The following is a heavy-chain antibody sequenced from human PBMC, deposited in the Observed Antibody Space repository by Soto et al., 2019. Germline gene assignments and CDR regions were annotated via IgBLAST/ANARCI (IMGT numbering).Heavy chain of an antibody. CDR3: AKDRRAGSPYYGMDF. CDR1: GFTFGDYA. J-gene: IGHJ6*02. V-gene: IGHV3-9*01. Sequence: GGSLRLSCAASGFTFGDYAMHWVRQVPGKGLEWVSGFKWNSGDVGYADSVKGRFTISRDNAKNSLYLQMNSLRPEDTAVYYCAKDRRAGSPYYGMDFWGQGTMVTVYS. D-gene: IGHD3-10*01. CDR2: FKWNSGDV.